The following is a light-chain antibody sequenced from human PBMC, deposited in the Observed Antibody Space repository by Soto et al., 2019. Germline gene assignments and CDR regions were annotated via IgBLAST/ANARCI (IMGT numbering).Light chain of an antibody. Sequence: QSVLTQPASVSGSPGQSITISCTGTSTDIGRYNYVSWYQQHPGKAPKLMIYDVSNRPSGVSNRFSGSKSGNTASLTISGLQAVDEADYYCSSYTSSSTYVFGTGTKLTVL. CDR3: SSYTSSSTYV. V-gene: IGLV2-14*03. J-gene: IGLJ1*01. CDR2: DVS. CDR1: STDIGRYNY.